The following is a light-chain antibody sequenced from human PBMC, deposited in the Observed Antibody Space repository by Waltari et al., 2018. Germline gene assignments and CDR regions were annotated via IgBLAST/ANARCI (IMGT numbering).Light chain of an antibody. CDR3: AAWDDSVSGLL. CDR2: RSN. CDR1: HANIGTYH. Sequence: QSVLTQPPSASGTPGQRVTISCSGSHANIGTYHAYWYHRLPGTAPKLLIYRSNQRPSGVPDRFSGSKSGSSASLAISGLRSEDEADYYCAAWDDSVSGLLFGGGTRLTVL. J-gene: IGLJ2*01. V-gene: IGLV1-47*01.